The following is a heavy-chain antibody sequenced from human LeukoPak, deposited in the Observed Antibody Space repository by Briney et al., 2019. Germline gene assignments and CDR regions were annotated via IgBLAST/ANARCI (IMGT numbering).Heavy chain of an antibody. D-gene: IGHD3-3*01. CDR2: IYYSGST. CDR1: GGSISSSSYY. V-gene: IGHV4-39*01. J-gene: IGHJ2*01. CDR3: SRQGWGFLVPWYFDL. Sequence: PSETLSLTCTVSGGSISSSSYYWGWIRQPPGKGLEWFGSIYYSGSTYYNPSLKSLVTISVDTSKNQFSLKLSYVTAADTAVYYCSRQGWGFLVPWYFDLWGRGTMVTVSS.